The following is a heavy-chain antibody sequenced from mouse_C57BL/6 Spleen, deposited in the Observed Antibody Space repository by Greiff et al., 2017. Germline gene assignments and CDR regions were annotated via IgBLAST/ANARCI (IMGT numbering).Heavy chain of an antibody. CDR2: IRSKSNNYAT. CDR1: GFSFNTYA. D-gene: IGHD1-1*01. Sequence: EVQLQESGGGLVQPKGSLKLSCAASGFSFNTYAMNWVRQAPGKGLEWVARIRSKSNNYATYYADSVKDRFTISRDDSESMLYLQMNNLKTEDTAMYYCVRQDYYGSIDYWGQGTTLTVSS. J-gene: IGHJ2*01. CDR3: VRQDYYGSIDY. V-gene: IGHV10-1*01.